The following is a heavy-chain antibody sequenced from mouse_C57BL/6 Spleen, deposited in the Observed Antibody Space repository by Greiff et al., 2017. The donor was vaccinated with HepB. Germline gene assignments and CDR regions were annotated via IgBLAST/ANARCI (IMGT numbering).Heavy chain of an antibody. Sequence: VQLQQSGAELVKPGASVKISCKASGYAFSSYWMNWVKQRPGKGLEWIGQIYPGDGDTNYNGKFKGKATLTADKSSSTAYMQLSSLTSEDSAVYFCASPTTTVVEDYAMDYWGQGTSVTVSS. V-gene: IGHV1-80*01. CDR2: IYPGDGDT. CDR1: GYAFSSYW. J-gene: IGHJ4*01. D-gene: IGHD1-1*01. CDR3: ASPTTTVVEDYAMDY.